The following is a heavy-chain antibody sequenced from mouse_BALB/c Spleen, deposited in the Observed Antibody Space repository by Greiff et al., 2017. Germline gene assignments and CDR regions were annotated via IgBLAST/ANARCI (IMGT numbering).Heavy chain of an antibody. CDR1: GFSLTSYG. V-gene: IGHV2-2*02. J-gene: IGHJ4*01. D-gene: IGHD1-1*01. CDR2: IWSGGST. CDR3: ARSDGSRIYYAMDY. Sequence: QVQLQQSGPGLVQPSQSLSITCTASGFSLTSYGVHWVRQSPGKGLEWLGVIWSGGSTDYNAAFISRLSISTDNSTSHVFFKMNSLQANDTAIYYCARSDGSRIYYAMDYWGQGTSVTVSS.